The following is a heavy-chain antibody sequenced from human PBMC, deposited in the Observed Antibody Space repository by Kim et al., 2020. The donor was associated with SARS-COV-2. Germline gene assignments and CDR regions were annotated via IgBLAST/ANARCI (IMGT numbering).Heavy chain of an antibody. Sequence: SETLSLTCTVSGGSISSYYWSWIRQPPGKGLEWIGYIYYSGSTNYNPSLNSRVTISVDTSKNQFSLKLSSVTAADTAVYYCARHGRTGIKIFGVVITYYYMDVWGKWTTVTVSS. CDR3: ARHGRTGIKIFGVVITYYYMDV. CDR1: GGSISSYY. J-gene: IGHJ6*03. V-gene: IGHV4-59*08. D-gene: IGHD3-3*01. CDR2: IYYSGST.